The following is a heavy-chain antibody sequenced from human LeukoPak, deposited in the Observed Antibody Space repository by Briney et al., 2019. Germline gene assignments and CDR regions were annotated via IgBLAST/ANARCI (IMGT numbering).Heavy chain of an antibody. D-gene: IGHD3-10*01. CDR1: GFTVSNND. CDR3: ARAFQYGSGTYPYSL. Sequence: PGGSLRLSCAASGFTVSNNDTTWVRQAPGKGLQWVSGLYSGGSTTYADSVKGRFSISRDNLKNTLYLQMNSLRAEDTAVYYCARAFQYGSGTYPYSLWGQGTLVTVSS. CDR2: LYSGGST. V-gene: IGHV3-66*01. J-gene: IGHJ4*02.